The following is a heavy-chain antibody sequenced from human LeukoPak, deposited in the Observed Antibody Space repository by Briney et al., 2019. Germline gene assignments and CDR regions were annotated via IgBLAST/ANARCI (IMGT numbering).Heavy chain of an antibody. V-gene: IGHV3-33*01. J-gene: IGHJ4*02. CDR2: IWYDGSNK. D-gene: IGHD4-17*01. CDR3: ARDGPLATVTNHYFGY. Sequence: GGSLRLSCAASGFTFSSYGMPWVRQAPGKGLEWVAVIWYDGSNKYYADSVKGRFTITRDNSKNTLYLQMNSLRAEDTAVYYCARDGPLATVTNHYFGYWGQGTLVTVSS. CDR1: GFTFSSYG.